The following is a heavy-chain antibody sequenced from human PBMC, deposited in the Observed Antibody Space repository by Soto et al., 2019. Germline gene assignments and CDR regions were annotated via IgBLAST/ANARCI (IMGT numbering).Heavy chain of an antibody. Sequence: GASVKVSCKAPGYTFNNYDIHWVRQAPGHGLEWMGWMNPNSGNTGYAQNFRGRVTMTQNTAIGTAYMELSSLRSDDTATYYCTRAYGAETFYFWGQGTRGTVSS. J-gene: IGHJ4*02. CDR2: MNPNSGNT. CDR1: GYTFNNYD. D-gene: IGHD3-10*01. CDR3: TRAYGAETFYF. V-gene: IGHV1-8*02.